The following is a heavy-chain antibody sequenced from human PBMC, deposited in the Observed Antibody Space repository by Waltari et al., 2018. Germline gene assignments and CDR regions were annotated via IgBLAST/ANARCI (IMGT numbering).Heavy chain of an antibody. CDR3: ASLFIAPRQHWFDP. D-gene: IGHD6-13*01. J-gene: IGHJ5*02. CDR2: IYYSGRT. Sequence: QLQLQESGPGLVKPSETLSLTCTVSGGSISSSSYYWGWIRQPPGKGLEWIGSIYYSGRTYSNPYLKSGVTISGDPAKNQFSLKLSSVTAADTAVYYCASLFIAPRQHWFDPWGQGTLVTVSS. CDR1: GGSISSSSYY. V-gene: IGHV4-39*07.